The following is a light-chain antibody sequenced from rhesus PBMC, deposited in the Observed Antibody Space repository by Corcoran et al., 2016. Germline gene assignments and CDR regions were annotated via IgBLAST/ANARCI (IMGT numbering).Light chain of an antibody. CDR2: AAS. J-gene: IGKJ2*01. Sequence: DIQMIQSPSSLSASVGDRVTITCQASQDIRNNLAWYQQTTGRAPKLLLFAASTLQNGVPSRVSGTGSGTDFTLTISSLQPEDFATYYCQQGYGMPYSFGQGTKVEIK. V-gene: IGKV1S17*01. CDR3: QQGYGMPYS. CDR1: QDIRNN.